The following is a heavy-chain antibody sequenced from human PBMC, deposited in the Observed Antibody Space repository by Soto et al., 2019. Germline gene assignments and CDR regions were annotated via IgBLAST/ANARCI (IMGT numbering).Heavy chain of an antibody. J-gene: IGHJ5*01. D-gene: IGHD3-3*01. CDR1: GDSLENLA. CDR3: ARDGRTLRYLEWPAAFDS. Sequence: QVPLVQSGTEVRTPGSSVKVSCKASGDSLENLAISWVRQAPGQGFEWMGGVIPVLGTTDYAQNLQDRLTITADESTTTVFMELSSLKSEDTAVYFCARDGRTLRYLEWPAAFDSWGQGTLVTVSS. CDR2: VIPVLGTT. V-gene: IGHV1-69*01.